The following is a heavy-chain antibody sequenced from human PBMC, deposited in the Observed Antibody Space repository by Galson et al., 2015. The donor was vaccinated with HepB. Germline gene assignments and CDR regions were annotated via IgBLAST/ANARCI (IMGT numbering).Heavy chain of an antibody. CDR3: ARDGSSIAAQNWFDP. CDR2: IWYDGSNK. V-gene: IGHV3-33*01. Sequence: LRLSCAASGFPFSSYGMHWVRQAPGKGLEWVAVIWYDGSNKYYADSVKGRFTISRDNSKNTLYLQMNSLRAEDTAVYYCARDGSSIAAQNWFDPWGQGTLVTVSS. CDR1: GFPFSSYG. D-gene: IGHD6-6*01. J-gene: IGHJ5*02.